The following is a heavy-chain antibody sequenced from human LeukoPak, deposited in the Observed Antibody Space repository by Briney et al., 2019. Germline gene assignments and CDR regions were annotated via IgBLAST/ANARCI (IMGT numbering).Heavy chain of an antibody. CDR3: ARGRHKRIYYYYMDV. J-gene: IGHJ6*03. V-gene: IGHV4-34*01. Sequence: KPSETLSLTCAVYGGSFSGYYWSWIRQPPGKGLEWIGEINHSGSTNYNPSLKSRVTISVDTSKNQFSLKLSSVTAADTAVYYCARGRHKRIYYYYMDVWGKGTTVTVSS. CDR1: GGSFSGYY. CDR2: INHSGST.